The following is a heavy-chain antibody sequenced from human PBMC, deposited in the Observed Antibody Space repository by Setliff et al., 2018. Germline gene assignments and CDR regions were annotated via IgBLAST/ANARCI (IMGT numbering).Heavy chain of an antibody. CDR2: INHSGGST. CDR1: GFTFNRFA. CDR3: AKIGRGGTFDQFFQD. D-gene: IGHD1-26*01. J-gene: IGHJ1*01. V-gene: IGHV3-23*01. Sequence: PGGSLRLSCAASGFTFNRFAMSWVRQTPGKGLEWVSAINHSGGSTYYADPVKGRFTISRDNSKNTLYLHMNRLRAEDTAVYYCAKIGRGGTFDQFFQDWGHGTLVTV.